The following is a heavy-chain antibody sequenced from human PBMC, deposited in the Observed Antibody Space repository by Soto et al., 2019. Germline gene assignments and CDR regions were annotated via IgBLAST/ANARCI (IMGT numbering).Heavy chain of an antibody. D-gene: IGHD3-9*01. V-gene: IGHV3-48*03. Sequence: PGGSLRLSCAASGFTFSSYEMNWVRQAPGKGLEWVSYISSSGSTIYYADSVKGRFTISRDNAKNSLYLQMNSLRAEDTAVYYCARQIRYFDWLPRGGVFDYWGQGTLVTAPQ. CDR1: GFTFSSYE. J-gene: IGHJ4*02. CDR2: ISSSGSTI. CDR3: ARQIRYFDWLPRGGVFDY.